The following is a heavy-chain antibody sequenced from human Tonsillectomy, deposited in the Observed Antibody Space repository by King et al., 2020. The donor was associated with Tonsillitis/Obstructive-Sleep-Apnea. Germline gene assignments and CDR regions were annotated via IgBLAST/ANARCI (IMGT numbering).Heavy chain of an antibody. Sequence: VQLVESGGGLVQPGGSLRLSCAASGFTFSNYAMTWVRQAPGKGLQWVSVIGGSGGSTYYADSVKGRFTISRDNSKNTLYLQMNSLRAEDTAVYYCAKYSDSSCYDPSNYYDMDVWGKGTSVTVSS. D-gene: IGHD3-22*01. V-gene: IGHV3-23*04. CDR2: IGGSGGST. J-gene: IGHJ6*03. CDR3: AKYSDSSCYDPSNYYDMDV. CDR1: GFTFSNYA.